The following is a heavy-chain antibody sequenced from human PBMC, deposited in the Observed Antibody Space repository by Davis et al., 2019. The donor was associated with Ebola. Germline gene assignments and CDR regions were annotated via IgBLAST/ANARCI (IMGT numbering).Heavy chain of an antibody. CDR3: ARSVFYDSTGYFVHWYYNL. V-gene: IGHV4-39*01. J-gene: IGHJ2*01. Sequence: SETLSLTCTVSGGSISSSSYYWGWIRQPPGKGLEWIGNIYSSGSTYYNPSLKSRVTISVDTSKNQFSLKLSSVTAADTAMYYCARSVFYDSTGYFVHWYYNLWGRGTLVTVSS. D-gene: IGHD3-22*01. CDR1: GGSISSSSYY. CDR2: IYSSGST.